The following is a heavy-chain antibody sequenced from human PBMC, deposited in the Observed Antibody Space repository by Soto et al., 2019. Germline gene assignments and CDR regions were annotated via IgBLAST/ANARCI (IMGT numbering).Heavy chain of an antibody. CDR2: IRNKANSYST. Sequence: GGSLRLSCAASGFTFSEQYMDWVRQAPGKGLEWVARIRNKANSYSTEYAASVKGRFTISRDDSKNAVYLQMDSLKTEDTAVNSVVPIGNTPRKSALGGKGSLVPVSP. D-gene: IGHD1-7*01. V-gene: IGHV3-72*01. J-gene: IGHJ4*02. CDR3: VPIGNTPRKSAL. CDR1: GFTFSEQY.